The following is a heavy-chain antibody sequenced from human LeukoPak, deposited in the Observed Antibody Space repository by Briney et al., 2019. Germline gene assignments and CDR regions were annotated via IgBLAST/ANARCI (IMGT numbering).Heavy chain of an antibody. CDR2: IIPIFGTA. CDR3: ARDVGCSSITCYSVPYDAFDI. Sequence: ASVKVSCKASGGTFSSYAISWVRQAPGQGLKWMGGIIPIFGTANYAQKFQGRVTITADESTSTAYMELSSLRSEDTAVYYCARDVGCSSITCYSVPYDAFDIWGQGTMVTVSS. D-gene: IGHD2-2*02. V-gene: IGHV1-69*01. CDR1: GGTFSSYA. J-gene: IGHJ3*02.